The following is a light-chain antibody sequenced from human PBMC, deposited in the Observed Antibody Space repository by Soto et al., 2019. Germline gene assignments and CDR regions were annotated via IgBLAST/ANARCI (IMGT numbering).Light chain of an antibody. J-gene: IGKJ4*01. Sequence: EIVLTQSPATLSLPPGERATLSCRASQSVSSYLAWYQQKPGQAPRLLIYDASNRATGIPARFSGSGSGTDFTLTISSLEPEDFAVYYCQQRSNWPRGTFGGGTKVDIK. CDR1: QSVSSY. V-gene: IGKV3-11*01. CDR2: DAS. CDR3: QQRSNWPRGT.